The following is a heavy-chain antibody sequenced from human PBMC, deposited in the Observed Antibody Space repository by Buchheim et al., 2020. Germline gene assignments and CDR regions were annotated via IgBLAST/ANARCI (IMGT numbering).Heavy chain of an antibody. CDR2: IDPSDSCT. Sequence: EVQLVQSGAEVKKPGESLRISCKGSEYSFTSYWISWVRQMPGKGLEWMGRIDPSDSCTNYSPSFQGHVTISADKSISTAYLRWSSLKASDTAMYYCASIGGSHSSGHQNFDYWGQGTL. D-gene: IGHD6-19*01. CDR3: ASIGGSHSSGHQNFDY. V-gene: IGHV5-10-1*03. CDR1: EYSFTSYW. J-gene: IGHJ4*02.